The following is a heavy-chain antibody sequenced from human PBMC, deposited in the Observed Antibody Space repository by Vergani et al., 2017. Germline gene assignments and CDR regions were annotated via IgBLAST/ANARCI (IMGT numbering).Heavy chain of an antibody. CDR2: ISSSGAYI. Sequence: EVQLVESGGGLVKPGGSLRLSCAASGFIFSTYSMNWVRQAPGKGLEWVSSISSSGAYIYYADSVKGRFTISRYNAKNSLYLQVNSLRAEDTAVYYCAREGQPTMTTVVTGVDSWGQGTLVTVSS. J-gene: IGHJ4*02. V-gene: IGHV3-21*01. D-gene: IGHD4-23*01. CDR3: AREGQPTMTTVVTGVDS. CDR1: GFIFSTYS.